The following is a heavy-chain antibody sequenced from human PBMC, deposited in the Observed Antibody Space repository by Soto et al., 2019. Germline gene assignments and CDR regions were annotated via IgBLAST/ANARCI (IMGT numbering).Heavy chain of an antibody. CDR3: ARVTGYSSGWYDY. Sequence: QVQLVESGGGVVQPGRSLRLSCAASGFTFSSYGMHWVRQAPGKGLEWVAVIWYDGSNKYYADSVKGRFTISRDKSKNTLYLQMNSLRAEDTAVYYCARVTGYSSGWYDYWGQGALVTVCS. CDR1: GFTFSSYG. CDR2: IWYDGSNK. J-gene: IGHJ4*02. D-gene: IGHD6-19*01. V-gene: IGHV3-33*01.